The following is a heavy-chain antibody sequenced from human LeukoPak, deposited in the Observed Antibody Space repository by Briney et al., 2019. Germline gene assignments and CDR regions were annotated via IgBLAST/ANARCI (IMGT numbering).Heavy chain of an antibody. CDR2: ISPYNGNT. CDR1: GYTFLNYG. Sequence: ASVRVSCKASGYTFLNYGITWVRQAPGQGLEWMGWISPYNGNTKYVQKLQGRVTITTDTPTGTAYMELRSLRSDDTAVYYCARDCASTSSYCYWGQGTLVTVSS. CDR3: ARDCASTSSYCY. V-gene: IGHV1-18*01. D-gene: IGHD2-2*01. J-gene: IGHJ4*02.